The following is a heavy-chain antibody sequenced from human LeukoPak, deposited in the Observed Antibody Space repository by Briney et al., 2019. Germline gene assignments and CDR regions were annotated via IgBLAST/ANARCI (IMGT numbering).Heavy chain of an antibody. Sequence: SETLSLTCTVSGYSISSGYYWGWIRQPPGKGLEWIGSIYHSGSTYYNPSLKSRVTISVDTSKNQFSLKLSSVTAADTAVYYCVRALPVGVTLFDYWGQGTLVTVSS. CDR2: IYHSGST. CDR3: VRALPVGVTLFDY. CDR1: GYSISSGYY. V-gene: IGHV4-38-2*02. D-gene: IGHD2-8*02. J-gene: IGHJ4*02.